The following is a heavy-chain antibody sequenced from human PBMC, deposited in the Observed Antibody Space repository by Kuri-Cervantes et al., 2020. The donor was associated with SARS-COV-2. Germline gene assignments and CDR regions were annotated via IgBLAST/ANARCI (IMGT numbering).Heavy chain of an antibody. CDR3: AGLMGRDYYYYGMDV. V-gene: IGHV4-39*01. CDR1: GGSISSSSYY. D-gene: IGHD2-15*01. J-gene: IGHJ6*02. Sequence: GSLRLSCTVSGGSISSSSYYWGWIRQPPGKGLEWIGYIYYSGSTNYNPSLKSRVTISVDTSKNQFSLKLSSVTAADTAVYYCAGLMGRDYYYYGMDVWGQGTTVTVSS. CDR2: IYYSGST.